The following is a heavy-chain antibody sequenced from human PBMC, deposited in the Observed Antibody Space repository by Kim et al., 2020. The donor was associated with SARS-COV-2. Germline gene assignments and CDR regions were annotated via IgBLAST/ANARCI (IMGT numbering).Heavy chain of an antibody. J-gene: IGHJ4*02. CDR3: ARDLSYYYGSGSYFDY. D-gene: IGHD3-10*01. V-gene: IGHV3-30*07. Sequence: VKGRFTISRDNSKNTLYLQMNSLRAEDTAVYYCARDLSYYYGSGSYFDYWGQGTLVTVSS.